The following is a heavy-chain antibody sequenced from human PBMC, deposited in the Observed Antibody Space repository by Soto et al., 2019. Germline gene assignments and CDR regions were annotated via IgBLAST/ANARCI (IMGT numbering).Heavy chain of an antibody. CDR3: ARTAQWELHTYWYFDL. V-gene: IGHV1-69*01. Sequence: QVQLVQSGAEVKKPGSSVKVSCKASGGTFSSYAISWVRQAPGQGLEWMGGIIPIFGTANYEQKFQGRVTITADESTSTAYMERSSLRSEDTAVYYCARTAQWELHTYWYFDLWGRGTLVTVSS. CDR2: IIPIFGTA. J-gene: IGHJ2*01. CDR1: GGTFSSYA. D-gene: IGHD1-26*01.